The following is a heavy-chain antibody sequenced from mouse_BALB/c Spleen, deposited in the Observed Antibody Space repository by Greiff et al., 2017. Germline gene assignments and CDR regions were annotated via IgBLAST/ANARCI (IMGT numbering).Heavy chain of an antibody. Sequence: VQLQQSGTVLARPGASVKMSCKASGYSFTSYWMHWVKQRPGQGLEWIGAIYPGNSDTSYNQKFKGKAKLTAVTSASTAYMELSSLTNEDSAVYYCTSTYDYDYFDYWGQGTTLTVSS. V-gene: IGHV1-5*01. J-gene: IGHJ2*01. CDR2: IYPGNSDT. CDR3: TSTYDYDYFDY. CDR1: GYSFTSYW. D-gene: IGHD2-4*01.